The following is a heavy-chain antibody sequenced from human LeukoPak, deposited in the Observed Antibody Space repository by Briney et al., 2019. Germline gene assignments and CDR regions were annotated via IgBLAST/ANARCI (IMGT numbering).Heavy chain of an antibody. Sequence: VASVKVSCKASGYTFTSYGISWVRQAPGQGLEWMGWISAYNGNTNYAQKLQGRVTMTTDTSTSTAYMELRSLRSDDTAVCYCARDRLGYDFWSGYYRPPGYWGQGTLVTVSS. CDR2: ISAYNGNT. J-gene: IGHJ4*02. CDR3: ARDRLGYDFWSGYYRPPGY. V-gene: IGHV1-18*01. D-gene: IGHD3-3*01. CDR1: GYTFTSYG.